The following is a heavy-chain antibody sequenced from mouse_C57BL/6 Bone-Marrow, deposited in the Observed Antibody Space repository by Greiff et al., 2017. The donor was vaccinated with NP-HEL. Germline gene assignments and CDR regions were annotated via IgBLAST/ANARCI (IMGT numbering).Heavy chain of an antibody. CDR1: GYTFTDYY. CDR2: IYPGSGNT. Sequence: VQLKESGAELVRPGASVKLSCKASGYTFTDYYINWVKQRPGQGLEWIARIYPGSGNTYYNEKFKGKATLTAEKSSSTAYMQLSSLTSDDSAVYFCARGPYYYGSSYTWFAYWGQGTLVTVSA. V-gene: IGHV1-76*01. D-gene: IGHD1-1*01. CDR3: ARGPYYYGSSYTWFAY. J-gene: IGHJ3*01.